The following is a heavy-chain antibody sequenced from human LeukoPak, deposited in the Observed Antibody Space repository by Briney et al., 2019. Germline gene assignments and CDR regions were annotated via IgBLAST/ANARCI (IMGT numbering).Heavy chain of an antibody. CDR3: ARVGTAH. V-gene: IGHV4-39*07. J-gene: IGHJ4*02. CDR1: GGSISRSGYY. CDR2: IYYSGST. Sequence: SETLSLTCTVSGGSISRSGYYWGWIRQPPGKGPESIGNIYYSGSTNYNPSLKSRVTISVDTSKNQFSLKLSSVTAADTAVYYCARVGTAHWGQGTLVTVSS.